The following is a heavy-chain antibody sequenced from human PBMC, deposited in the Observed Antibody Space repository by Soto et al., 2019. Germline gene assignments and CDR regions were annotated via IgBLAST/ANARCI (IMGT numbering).Heavy chain of an antibody. CDR3: ARTEDYYDILTGYYPSHFDY. Sequence: PSETLSLTCAVYGGSFSGYYWSWIRQPPGKGLEWVGEINHSGSTNYNPSLKSRVTISVDTPKNQFSLKLSSVTAADTAVYYCARTEDYYDILTGYYPSHFDYWGQGTLVTVSS. J-gene: IGHJ4*02. V-gene: IGHV4-34*01. CDR2: INHSGST. D-gene: IGHD3-9*01. CDR1: GGSFSGYY.